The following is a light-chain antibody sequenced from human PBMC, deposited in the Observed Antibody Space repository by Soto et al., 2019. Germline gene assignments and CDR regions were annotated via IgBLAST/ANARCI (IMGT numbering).Light chain of an antibody. CDR2: WAS. CDR3: QQYYSTLWT. V-gene: IGKV4-1*01. Sequence: DIVMTQSPDSLAVSLGERATINSKSSQSVLYSSNNKNYLAWYQQKPGQPPKLLIYWASTRESGVPDRFSGSGSGTDFTLTISSLQAEDVAVYYCQQYYSTLWTFGQGTKVDI. CDR1: QSVLYSSNNKNY. J-gene: IGKJ1*01.